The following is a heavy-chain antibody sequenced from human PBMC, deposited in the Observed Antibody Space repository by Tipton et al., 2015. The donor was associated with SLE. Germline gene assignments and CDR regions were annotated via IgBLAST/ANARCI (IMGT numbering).Heavy chain of an antibody. Sequence: QLVQSGAEVKKPGESLKISCKGSGSIFSSYWIGWVRQMPGKGLELMGIIHPYDSDVRYRPSFQGQVIISADKSMNTAYLQWTSLKASDTAMYYCARVDSSSSYWGQGTLVTVSS. CDR1: GSIFSSYW. D-gene: IGHD2-2*01. V-gene: IGHV5-51*03. CDR3: ARVDSSSSY. J-gene: IGHJ4*02. CDR2: IHPYDSDV.